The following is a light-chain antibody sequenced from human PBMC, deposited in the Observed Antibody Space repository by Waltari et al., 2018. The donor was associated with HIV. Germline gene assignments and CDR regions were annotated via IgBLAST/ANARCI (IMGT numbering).Light chain of an antibody. J-gene: IGLJ2*01. CDR1: NSDIGRYNY. CDR3: SSYTSSNTVI. Sequence: QSALTQLASVSGSPGQSITISCTGTNSDIGRYNYVSWYQRHPGKAPKLMIYDVSNRPSGVSNRFSASKSGNTASLTISGLQAEDEADYYCSSYTSSNTVIFGGGTKLTVL. CDR2: DVS. V-gene: IGLV2-14*03.